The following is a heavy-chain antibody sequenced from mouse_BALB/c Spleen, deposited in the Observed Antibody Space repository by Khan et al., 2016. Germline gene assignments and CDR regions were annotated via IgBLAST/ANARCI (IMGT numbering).Heavy chain of an antibody. J-gene: IGHJ3*01. Sequence: EVKLEESGGGLVQPGGSMKLSCVASGFTFSNYWMNWVRQSPEQGLEWVAEIRLKSNNYATHYAASVKGRFTISRDDSKSSVYLQMNNLRAEDTGIYYCTAGFADWGRGTMVTVSA. CDR1: GFTFSNYW. V-gene: IGHV6-6*02. CDR3: TAGFAD. CDR2: IRLKSNNYAT.